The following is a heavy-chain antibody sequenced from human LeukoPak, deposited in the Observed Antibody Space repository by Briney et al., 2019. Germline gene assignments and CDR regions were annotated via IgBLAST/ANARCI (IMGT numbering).Heavy chain of an antibody. CDR1: GSTFSSYG. CDR2: ISGSGGST. Sequence: GGSLRLSCAASGSTFSSYGMSWVRQAPGKGLEWVSAISGSGGSTYYADSVKGRFTISRDNSKNTLYLQMNSLRAEDTAVYYCAKAYFGHYYDSSGYFNDAFDIWGQGTMVTVSS. V-gene: IGHV3-23*01. J-gene: IGHJ3*02. CDR3: AKAYFGHYYDSSGYFNDAFDI. D-gene: IGHD3-22*01.